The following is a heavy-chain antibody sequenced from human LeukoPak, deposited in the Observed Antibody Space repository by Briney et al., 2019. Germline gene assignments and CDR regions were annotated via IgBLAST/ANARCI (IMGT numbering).Heavy chain of an antibody. D-gene: IGHD3-10*01. V-gene: IGHV4-4*07. CDR1: GGSISNYY. CDR3: TRDLSSRGVISLDY. J-gene: IGHJ4*02. CDR2: IYSDGRT. Sequence: SETLSLTCTVSGGSISNYYWSWIRQPAGKGLEWIGRIYSDGRTNYDLSLSSRLAMSVDTSKNQFSLKLSSVTAADTAVYYCTRDLSSRGVISLDYWGQGTLVTVSS.